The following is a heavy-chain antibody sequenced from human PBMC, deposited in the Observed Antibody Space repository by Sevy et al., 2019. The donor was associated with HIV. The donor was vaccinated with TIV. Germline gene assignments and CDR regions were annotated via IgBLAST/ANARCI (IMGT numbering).Heavy chain of an antibody. CDR2: ISGSGGST. CDR3: AKGGSLLRFLEWHGRGIDY. J-gene: IGHJ4*02. CDR1: GFTFSSYA. V-gene: IGHV3-23*01. Sequence: GGSLRLSCAASGFTFSSYAMSWVRQAPGKGLEWVSAISGSGGSTYYADSVKGRFTISRDNSKNTLYLQMNSLRAEDTAVYYWAKGGSLLRFLEWHGRGIDYCGQGTLVTVSS. D-gene: IGHD3-3*01.